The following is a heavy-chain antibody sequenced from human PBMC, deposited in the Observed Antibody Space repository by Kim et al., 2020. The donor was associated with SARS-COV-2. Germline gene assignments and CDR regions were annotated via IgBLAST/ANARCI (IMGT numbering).Heavy chain of an antibody. CDR1: GGSISSYY. V-gene: IGHV4-59*13. CDR3: ARVGVIAARSYYYYYGMDV. CDR2: IYYSGST. J-gene: IGHJ6*02. D-gene: IGHD6-6*01. Sequence: SETLSLTCTVSGGSISSYYWSWIRQPPGKGLEWIGYIYYSGSTNYNPSLKSRVTISVDTSKNQFSLKLSSVTAADTAVYYCARVGVIAARSYYYYYGMDVWGQGTTVTVSS.